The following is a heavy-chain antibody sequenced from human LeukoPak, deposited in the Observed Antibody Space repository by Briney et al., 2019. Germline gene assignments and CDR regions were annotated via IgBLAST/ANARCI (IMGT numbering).Heavy chain of an antibody. D-gene: IGHD5-24*01. CDR2: INHSGST. V-gene: IGHV4-34*01. J-gene: IGHJ4*02. CDR3: AGARRDELIFDY. CDR1: GGSFSGYY. Sequence: SETLSLTCAVYGGSFSGYYWSWIRQPPGKGLGWSGEINHSGSTNYNPSLKSRVTISVDTSKNQFSLKLSSVTAADTAVYYCAGARRDELIFDYWGQGTLVTVSS.